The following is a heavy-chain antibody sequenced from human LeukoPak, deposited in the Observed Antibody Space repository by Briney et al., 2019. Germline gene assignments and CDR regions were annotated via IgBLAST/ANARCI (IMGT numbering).Heavy chain of an antibody. J-gene: IGHJ5*02. Sequence: VKVSCKASGGTFSSYAISWVRQAPGQGLEWMGRIIPILGIANYAQKFQGRVTITADKSTSTAYMELSSLRSEDTAVYYCARVPQNYYGSGSYYFEAWGQGTLVTVSS. V-gene: IGHV1-69*04. CDR3: ARVPQNYYGSGSYYFEA. CDR2: IIPILGIA. CDR1: GGTFSSYA. D-gene: IGHD3-10*01.